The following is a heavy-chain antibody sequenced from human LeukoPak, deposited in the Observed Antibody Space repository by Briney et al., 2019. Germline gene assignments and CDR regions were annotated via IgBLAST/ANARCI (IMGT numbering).Heavy chain of an antibody. CDR1: GFTFSSYA. V-gene: IGHV3-30-3*01. J-gene: IGHJ4*02. CDR3: ARDLGVGGWYGGFDY. D-gene: IGHD6-19*01. Sequence: HPGRSLRLSCAASGFTFSSYAMHWVRQAPGKGLEWVAVISYDGSNKYYADSVKGRFTISRDNSKNTLYLQMNSLRAEDTAVYYCARDLGVGGWYGGFDYWGQGTLVTVSS. CDR2: ISYDGSNK.